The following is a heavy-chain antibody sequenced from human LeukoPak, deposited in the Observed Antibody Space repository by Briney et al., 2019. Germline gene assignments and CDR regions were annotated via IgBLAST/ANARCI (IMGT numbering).Heavy chain of an antibody. CDR1: GGSISSYY. Sequence: SETLSLTCTVSGGSISSYYWSWIRQPPGKGLEWIGYIYDSGSANYNPSLRSRVTISIGTSKTQFSLKLSSVTAADTAVYYCARLNRVGEIFADYWGQGIMVTVSS. V-gene: IGHV4-59*01. D-gene: IGHD3-10*01. CDR3: ARLNRVGEIFADY. J-gene: IGHJ4*02. CDR2: IYDSGSA.